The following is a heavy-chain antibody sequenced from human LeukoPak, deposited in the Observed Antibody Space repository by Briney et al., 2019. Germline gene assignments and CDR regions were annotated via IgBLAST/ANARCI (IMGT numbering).Heavy chain of an antibody. J-gene: IGHJ4*02. CDR2: IYHSGST. CDR3: ARAGQGYCTSASCYLSLDY. D-gene: IGHD2-2*01. CDR1: GGSISSGGYS. V-gene: IGHV4-30-2*01. Sequence: PSQTLSLTCAVSGGSISSGGYSWSWVRQPPGKGLEWIGQIYHSGSTNYNPSLKSRVAISVDKSKNQFSLNLNSVTAADTAVYYCARAGQGYCTSASCYLSLDYWGQGTLVTVSS.